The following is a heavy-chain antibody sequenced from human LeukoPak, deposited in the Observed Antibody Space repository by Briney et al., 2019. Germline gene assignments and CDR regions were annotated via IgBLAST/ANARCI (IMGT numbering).Heavy chain of an antibody. V-gene: IGHV4-59*01. J-gene: IGHJ6*02. CDR3: AGYSSGWYYYYGMDV. CDR2: IYYSGST. CDR1: GGSISSYY. D-gene: IGHD6-19*01. Sequence: SETLSLTCTVSGGSISSYYWSWIRQPPGKGLEWIGYIYYSGSTNYNPSLKSRVTISVDTSKNQFSLKLSSVTAADTAVYYCAGYSSGWYYYYGMDVWGQGTTVTASS.